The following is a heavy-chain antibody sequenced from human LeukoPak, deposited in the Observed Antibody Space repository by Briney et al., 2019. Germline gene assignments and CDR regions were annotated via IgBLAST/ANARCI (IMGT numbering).Heavy chain of an antibody. V-gene: IGHV1-2*02. CDR1: GYTFTGYY. CDR3: ASPHQGLRYFDSNQLPFDY. D-gene: IGHD3-9*01. Sequence: ASVKVSCKASGYTFTGYYMHWVRQAPGQGPEWMGWINPNSGGTNYAQKFQGRVTMTRDTSISTAYMELSRLRSDDTAVYYCASPHQGLRYFDSNQLPFDYWGQGTLVTVSS. J-gene: IGHJ4*02. CDR2: INPNSGGT.